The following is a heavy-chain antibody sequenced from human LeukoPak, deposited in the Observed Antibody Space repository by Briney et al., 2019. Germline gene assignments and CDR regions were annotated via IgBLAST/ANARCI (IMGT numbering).Heavy chain of an antibody. CDR2: IYSGGST. V-gene: IGHV3-53*01. D-gene: IGHD5-12*01. Sequence: PGGSLRLSCPASGFTVSSNYMSGVRQAPGKGLEWVSVIYSGGSTYYADSVRGRFTISRDNSKNTLYLQMNSLRAEDTAVYYCARVGPKGVAQDVWGQGTTVTVSS. CDR3: ARVGPKGVAQDV. J-gene: IGHJ6*02. CDR1: GFTVSSNY.